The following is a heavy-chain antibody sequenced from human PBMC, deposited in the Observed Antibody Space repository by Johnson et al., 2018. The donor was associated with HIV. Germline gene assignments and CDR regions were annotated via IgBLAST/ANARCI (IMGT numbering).Heavy chain of an antibody. CDR1: GFIFSTYG. CDR3: ASGVDAFDI. Sequence: QVQLVESGGGVVQPGRSLRLSCAASGFIFSTYGMHWVRQAPGRGLEWVAIISYDGHNKNYADSVKGRFTISRDNPKNTLYLQMNSLRAEDSALYFCASGVDAFDIWGQGTMVTVSS. D-gene: IGHD3-16*01. CDR2: ISYDGHNK. J-gene: IGHJ3*02. V-gene: IGHV3-30-3*01.